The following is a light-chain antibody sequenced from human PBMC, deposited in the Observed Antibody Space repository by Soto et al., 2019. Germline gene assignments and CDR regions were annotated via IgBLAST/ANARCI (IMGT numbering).Light chain of an antibody. CDR1: SSNIGSNT. Sequence: QSVLTQPPSASGTPGQRVTISCSGSSSNIGSNTVNWYQQLPGTAPKLLIYRNNQRPSGVPDRFSGSKSGASASLAISGRRSGDEADYYCAAWDDSLNGYVVFGGGTKVTVL. V-gene: IGLV1-44*01. J-gene: IGLJ2*01. CDR3: AAWDDSLNGYVV. CDR2: RNN.